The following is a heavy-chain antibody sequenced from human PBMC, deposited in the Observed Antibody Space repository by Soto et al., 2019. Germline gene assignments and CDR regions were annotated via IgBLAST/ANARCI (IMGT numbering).Heavy chain of an antibody. CDR2: ISTYNENM. CDR1: GSTFTSNG. J-gene: IGHJ4*02. CDR3: GYVGGYSTGDYSFDL. Sequence: ASVKVSCKVSGSTFTSNGIGWVRQAPGQGLEWLGWISTYNENMDSAPKREDRLTMTTDRSTTTAYMELRSLESDDTALYYCGYVGGYSTGDYSFDLWGQGTPVTVSS. V-gene: IGHV1-18*04. D-gene: IGHD5-18*01.